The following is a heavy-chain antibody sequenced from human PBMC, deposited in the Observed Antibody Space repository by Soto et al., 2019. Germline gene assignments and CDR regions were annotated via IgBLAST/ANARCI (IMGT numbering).Heavy chain of an antibody. D-gene: IGHD2-8*01. J-gene: IGHJ6*02. CDR1: GGSFSSNY. CDR2: IYNSGSYISGST. CDR3: ARRPSEGVIAGGAMDV. Sequence: SETLSLTCSVSGGSFSSNYWSWIRQPAGKGLEWIGRIYNSGSYISGSTTYNPSLNSRVTMSVDTSKNQFSLKLSSVTAADTAVYYCARRPSEGVIAGGAMDVWGQGTTVTVSS. V-gene: IGHV4-4*07.